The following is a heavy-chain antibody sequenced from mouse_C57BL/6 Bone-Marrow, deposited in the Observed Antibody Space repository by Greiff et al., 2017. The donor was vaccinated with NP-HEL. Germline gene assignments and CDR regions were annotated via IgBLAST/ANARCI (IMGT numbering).Heavy chain of an antibody. D-gene: IGHD1-1*01. V-gene: IGHV1-80*01. CDR2: IYPGDGDT. CDR3: APYLVLRGFAY. CDR1: GYAFSSYW. J-gene: IGHJ3*01. Sequence: VQLQQSGAELVKPGASVKISCKASGYAFSSYWMNWVKQRPGKGLEWIGQIYPGDGDTNSNGKFKGKATLTADKSSSTAYMHLSSLTSEDSAVYFCAPYLVLRGFAYWGQGTLVTVSA.